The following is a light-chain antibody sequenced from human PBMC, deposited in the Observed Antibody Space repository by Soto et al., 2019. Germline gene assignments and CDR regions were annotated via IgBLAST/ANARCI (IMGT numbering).Light chain of an antibody. CDR2: AAS. V-gene: IGKV1-39*01. CDR3: QQSYSTPPT. J-gene: IGKJ1*01. Sequence: DIKMTQSPSSLSASVGDRVTITCRASKSISSYLNWYQQKPGKAPKLLIYAASSLQSGVPSRFSGSGSGTDFTLTISSLQPEDFATYYCQQSYSTPPTFGQGTKVEIK. CDR1: KSISSY.